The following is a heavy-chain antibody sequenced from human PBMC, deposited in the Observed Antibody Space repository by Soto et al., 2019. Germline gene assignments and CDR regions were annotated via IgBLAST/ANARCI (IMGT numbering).Heavy chain of an antibody. CDR2: IYPGDSDT. D-gene: IGHD3-16*01. CDR1: GYSFTSYW. J-gene: IGHJ3*02. V-gene: IGHV5-51*01. Sequence: GESLKISCKGSGYSFTSYWIGWVRQMPGKGLEWMGIIYPGDSDTRYSPSFQGQVTISADKSISTAYLQWSSLKASDTAMYYCARPYYDYIWGSYPVAFDIWGQGTMVTVSS. CDR3: ARPYYDYIWGSYPVAFDI.